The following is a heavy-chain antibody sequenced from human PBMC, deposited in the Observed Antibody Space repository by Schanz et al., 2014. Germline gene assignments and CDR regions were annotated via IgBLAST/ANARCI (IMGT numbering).Heavy chain of an antibody. CDR3: VRDAGRYGYNLAFDV. Sequence: EVQLVESGGGLIHPGGSLRLSCAVSGFTVSTNYMTWVRQAPGKGLECVSVLYTGGSTFYAESVRGRFFISRDSSKNTLFLHMNSLRAEDTAVYYCVRDAGRYGYNLAFDVWGQGTLVTVSS. CDR2: LYTGGST. D-gene: IGHD1-1*01. CDR1: GFTVSTNY. V-gene: IGHV3-53*01. J-gene: IGHJ3*01.